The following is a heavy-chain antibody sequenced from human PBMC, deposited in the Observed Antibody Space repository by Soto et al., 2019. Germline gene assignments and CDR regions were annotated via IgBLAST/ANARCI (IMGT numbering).Heavy chain of an antibody. CDR3: AKVRPYGSGSYYYN. J-gene: IGHJ4*01. Sequence: GGSMRLSCAASGFTFSSYGMHWVRQAPGKGLEWVAVISYDGSNKYYADSVKGRFTISRDNSKNTLYLQMNSLRAEDTAVYYCAKVRPYGSGSYYYNWGHGTMVTVSS. V-gene: IGHV3-30*18. CDR2: ISYDGSNK. D-gene: IGHD3-10*01. CDR1: GFTFSSYG.